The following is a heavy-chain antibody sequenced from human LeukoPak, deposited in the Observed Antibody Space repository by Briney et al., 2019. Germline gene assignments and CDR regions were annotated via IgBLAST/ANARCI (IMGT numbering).Heavy chain of an antibody. V-gene: IGHV3-48*03. CDR1: GLPFSSYE. CDR3: ERADWYGGVCYN. J-gene: IGHJ4*02. D-gene: IGHD3-9*01. CDR2: ISGSGTTI. Sequence: GGSLRLSRTASGLPFSSYEMNWVRQSPGKAREWISYISGSGTTIYDAAAVKGRFTITRDNAKNSLYLNMNSLRAEDTALYCWERADWYGGVCYNWGQGTLVTVSS.